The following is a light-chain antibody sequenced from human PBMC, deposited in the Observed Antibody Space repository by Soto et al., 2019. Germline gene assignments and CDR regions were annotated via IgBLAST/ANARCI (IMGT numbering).Light chain of an antibody. V-gene: IGKV3D-15*01. CDR3: QQYNNWPRT. Sequence: EIVMTQSPATLSVSPGERATLSCRASQSVSSNLAWFQQKPGQAPRLLIYGASTRATGIPARFSGSGSGTEFTLIISSLQSEDFAVYYCQQYNNWPRTFGRGTKVEI. CDR2: GAS. CDR1: QSVSSN. J-gene: IGKJ1*01.